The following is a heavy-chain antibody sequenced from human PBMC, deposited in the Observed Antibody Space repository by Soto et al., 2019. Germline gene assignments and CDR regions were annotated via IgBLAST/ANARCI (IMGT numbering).Heavy chain of an antibody. V-gene: IGHV3-23*01. D-gene: IGHD2-21*02. CDR3: AKDVISGDGFWLMYH. CDR2: IYGNGAGI. Sequence: EVQLLESGGGLVQPGGSLRLSCAASGFTFSAYAMTWVRQAPGKGLESVSGIYGNGAGIQDADSVRGRFTISRDNSKNALYLQMNRLRAQDTAVYYCAKDVISGDGFWLMYHWGQGTLVTVSS. CDR1: GFTFSAYA. J-gene: IGHJ4*02.